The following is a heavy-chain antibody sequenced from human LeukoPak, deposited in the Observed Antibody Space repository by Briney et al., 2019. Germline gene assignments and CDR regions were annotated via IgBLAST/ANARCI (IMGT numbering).Heavy chain of an antibody. CDR3: ARATDNRSWYLAY. CDR2: LSPNSGDT. D-gene: IGHD6-13*01. J-gene: IGHJ4*02. Sequence: ASVKVSCKASGYTFTGYYMHWVRQAPGQEFEWMGWLSPNSGDTKFAQKFQGRVTMTRDTSISTAYMELSNLRSDDTAVYYCARATDNRSWYLAYWGQGTLVTVSS. CDR1: GYTFTGYY. V-gene: IGHV1-2*02.